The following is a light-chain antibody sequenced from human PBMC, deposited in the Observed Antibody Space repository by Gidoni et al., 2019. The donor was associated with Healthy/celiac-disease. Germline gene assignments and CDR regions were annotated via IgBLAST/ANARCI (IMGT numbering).Light chain of an antibody. Sequence: DIVLTPSPGTLSLSPGERATLSCRASQSVSSSYLAWYQQKPGQAPRRLIYGASSRATGIPDRFSGSGSGTDFTLTISRLEPEDFAVYYCQQYGSSLITFGQGTRLEIK. V-gene: IGKV3-20*01. CDR2: GAS. J-gene: IGKJ5*01. CDR3: QQYGSSLIT. CDR1: QSVSSSY.